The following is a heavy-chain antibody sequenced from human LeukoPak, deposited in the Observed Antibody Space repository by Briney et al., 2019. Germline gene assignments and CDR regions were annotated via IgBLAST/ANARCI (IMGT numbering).Heavy chain of an antibody. CDR1: GFTFSSYS. CDR3: ARGRGLTIFGVISWFDP. CDR2: IKQDGSEK. J-gene: IGHJ5*02. V-gene: IGHV3-7*01. D-gene: IGHD3-3*01. Sequence: GGSLRLSCAASGFTFSSYSMNWVRQAPGKGLEWVANIKQDGSEKYYVDSVKGRFTISRDNAKNSLYLLMNSLRAEDTAVYYCARGRGLTIFGVISWFDPWGQGTLVTVSS.